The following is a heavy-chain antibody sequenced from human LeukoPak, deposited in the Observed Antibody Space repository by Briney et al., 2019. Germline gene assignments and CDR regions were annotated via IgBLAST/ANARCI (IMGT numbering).Heavy chain of an antibody. J-gene: IGHJ4*02. CDR3: ARDRRWTATTVTYFDY. V-gene: IGHV3-7*01. CDR1: GITFSSYW. D-gene: IGHD4-11*01. CDR2: IKQDGSEK. Sequence: PGGSLRLSCAASGITFSSYWMTWVRQAPGKGLEWVANIKQDGSEKYYVDSVRGRFTISRDNTKNSLYLQVNSLRAEDTAVYYCARDRRWTATTVTYFDYWGQGTLVTVSS.